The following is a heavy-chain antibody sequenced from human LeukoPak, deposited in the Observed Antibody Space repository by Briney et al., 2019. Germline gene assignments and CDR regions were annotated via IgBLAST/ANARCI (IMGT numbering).Heavy chain of an antibody. CDR1: GSTFTSYW. D-gene: IGHD1-26*01. J-gene: IGHJ4*02. Sequence: GGSLQICCQGSGSTFTSYWIGWGRQLPGKGVEWGGIIYPGDSDTRYSPSFQGQVTISADKSINTAYLQSSSLKTSDTAMYYCARRQNPSGSYDYWGQGTLVTVSS. V-gene: IGHV5-51*01. CDR3: ARRQNPSGSYDY. CDR2: IYPGDSDT.